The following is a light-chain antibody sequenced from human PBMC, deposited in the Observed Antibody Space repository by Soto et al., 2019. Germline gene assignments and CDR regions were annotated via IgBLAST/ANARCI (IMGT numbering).Light chain of an antibody. V-gene: IGLV2-14*03. J-gene: IGLJ1*01. Sequence: QAGYVFRLPVPSYPNIYKRNRSEVGAYDFVSWYQQHPDKAPKLMIYEVSNRPSGVSNRFSGSKSVNTATLTISGLQAEDEADYYCSSYTSSSTRVFGAGTKVTVL. CDR2: EVS. CDR1: RSEVGAYDF. CDR3: SSYTSSSTRV.